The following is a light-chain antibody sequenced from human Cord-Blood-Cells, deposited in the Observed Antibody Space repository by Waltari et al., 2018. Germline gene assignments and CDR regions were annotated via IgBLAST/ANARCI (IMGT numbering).Light chain of an antibody. Sequence: QSALTQPASVSGSPGQSITISCTGTSSDVGGYNYVSWYQQHPGKAPKLMIYDVSKRPSGVSNRFSRPKSGNTASLTISGLQAEDEAEYYCSSYTSSSTWVFGGGTKLTIL. J-gene: IGLJ3*02. V-gene: IGLV2-14*01. CDR2: DVS. CDR1: SSDVGGYNY. CDR3: SSYTSSSTWV.